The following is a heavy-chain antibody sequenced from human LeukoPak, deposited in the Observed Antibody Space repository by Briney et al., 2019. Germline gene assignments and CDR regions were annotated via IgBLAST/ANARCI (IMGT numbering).Heavy chain of an antibody. J-gene: IGHJ4*02. Sequence: GGSLRLSCAASGFTFSTFPMNWVRQAPGKGLEWVSGISWNSGSIGYADSVKGRFTISRDNSKNTLYLQMNSLRAEDTAVYYCGIAVAGTSFDYWGQGTLVTVSS. D-gene: IGHD6-19*01. CDR3: GIAVAGTSFDY. V-gene: IGHV3-23*01. CDR2: ISWNSGSI. CDR1: GFTFSTFP.